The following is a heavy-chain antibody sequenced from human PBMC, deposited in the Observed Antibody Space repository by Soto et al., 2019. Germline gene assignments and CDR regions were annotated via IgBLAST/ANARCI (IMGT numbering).Heavy chain of an antibody. Sequence: QVQLVQSGAELKKPGASAKVSCKASGYIFTSYGISWVRQAPGQGLEWMAWISVDSGNTNYAQNFQGRVTMTTDTYASTAHMELSSLRSDDTAVYYCARFNGSGTNYYMDVWGKGTTVIVSS. CDR2: ISVDSGNT. CDR3: ARFNGSGTNYYMDV. V-gene: IGHV1-18*01. CDR1: GYIFTSYG. J-gene: IGHJ6*03. D-gene: IGHD3-10*01.